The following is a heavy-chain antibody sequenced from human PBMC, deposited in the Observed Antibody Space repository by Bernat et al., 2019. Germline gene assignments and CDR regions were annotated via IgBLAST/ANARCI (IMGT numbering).Heavy chain of an antibody. Sequence: QVQLQESGPGLVKPSETLSLPCIVSGASIRSNYWSWIRQPPRQGLEWFGYFDYTVSTNYNPSLKRRVTISGDTSRNQYSLKLYSVTAADTAVYYCAREISSAYYHFDYWGQGILVTVSS. J-gene: IGHJ4*02. CDR1: GASIRSNY. CDR3: AREISSAYYHFDY. V-gene: IGHV4-59*01. D-gene: IGHD6-19*01. CDR2: FDYTVST.